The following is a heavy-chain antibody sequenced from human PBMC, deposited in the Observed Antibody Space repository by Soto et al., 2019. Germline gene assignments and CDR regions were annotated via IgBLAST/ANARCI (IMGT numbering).Heavy chain of an antibody. CDR2: ISHSGST. J-gene: IGHJ3*02. D-gene: IGHD2-2*01. V-gene: IGHV4-34*01. CDR1: GGSFSGYY. CDR3: ARGECSSIYCFTRWALDI. Sequence: QVQLQQWGAGLLKPSETLSLTCAVHGGSFSGYYWTWIRQTPGKGLEWIGEISHSGSTNYNPSLKRRVTMSADPSKSQFSLNLTSVTAADSGVYYCARGECSSIYCFTRWALDIWGQGTVVTVSS.